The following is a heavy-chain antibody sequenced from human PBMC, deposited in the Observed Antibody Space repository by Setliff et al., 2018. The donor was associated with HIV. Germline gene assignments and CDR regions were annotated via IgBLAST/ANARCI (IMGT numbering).Heavy chain of an antibody. Sequence: SETLSLTCTVSGYSISSGYHWGWIRQASGRGLEWIGNIYHSGTTSYNPSLKSRVTISIDTSNSQFSLNLRSVTAADTAVYYCASMYSGYDQDYFDYWGQGTLVTVSS. V-gene: IGHV4-38-2*02. D-gene: IGHD5-12*01. CDR1: GYSISSGYH. CDR3: ASMYSGYDQDYFDY. CDR2: IYHSGTT. J-gene: IGHJ4*02.